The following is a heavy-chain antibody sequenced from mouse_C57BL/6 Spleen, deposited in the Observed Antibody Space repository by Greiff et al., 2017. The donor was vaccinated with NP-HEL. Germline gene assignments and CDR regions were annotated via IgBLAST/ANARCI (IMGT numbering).Heavy chain of an antibody. CDR1: GYSFTGYY. Sequence: EVQLQQSGPELVKPGASVKISCKASGYSFTGYYMNWVKQSPEKSLEWIGEINPSTGGTTYNQKFKAKATLTVDKSSSTAYMQLKSLTSEDSAVYDCARGPNYYGSSYFDVWGTGTTVTVSS. CDR3: ARGPNYYGSSYFDV. CDR2: INPSTGGT. D-gene: IGHD1-1*01. J-gene: IGHJ1*03. V-gene: IGHV1-42*01.